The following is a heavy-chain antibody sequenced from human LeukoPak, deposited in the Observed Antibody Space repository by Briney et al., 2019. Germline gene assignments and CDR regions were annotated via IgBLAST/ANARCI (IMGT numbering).Heavy chain of an antibody. D-gene: IGHD4-23*01. CDR2: IYYSGST. Sequence: SETLSLTCTVSGGSISSSSYYWGWIRQPPGKGLEWIGSIYYSGSTYYNPSLKSRVTISVDTSKNQFSLELSPVTAADTAVYYCARVGVDDSGNIIKYFFDYWGQGTLVTVSS. J-gene: IGHJ4*02. CDR3: ARVGVDDSGNIIKYFFDY. CDR1: GGSISSSSYY. V-gene: IGHV4-39*07.